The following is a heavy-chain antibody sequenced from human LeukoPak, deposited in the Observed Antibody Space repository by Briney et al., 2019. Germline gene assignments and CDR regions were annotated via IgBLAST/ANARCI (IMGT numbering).Heavy chain of an antibody. CDR2: INPNSGGT. Sequence: ASVKVSCKASGFTFTSYYMHWVRQAPGQGLEWMGWINPNSGGTNYAQKFQGRVTMTRDTSISTAYMELSRLRSDDTAVYYCAKGGGRNYDSLFDYWGQGTLVTVSS. J-gene: IGHJ4*02. V-gene: IGHV1-2*02. CDR1: GFTFTSYY. D-gene: IGHD3-22*01. CDR3: AKGGGRNYDSLFDY.